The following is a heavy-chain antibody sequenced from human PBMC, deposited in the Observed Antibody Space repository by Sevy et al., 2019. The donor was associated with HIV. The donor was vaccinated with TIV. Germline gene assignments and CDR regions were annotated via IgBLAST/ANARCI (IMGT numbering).Heavy chain of an antibody. D-gene: IGHD5-12*01. J-gene: IGHJ4*02. CDR1: GGSISSYY. V-gene: IGHV4-59*01. CDR3: ARLTAVGYKNPYYFDY. CDR2: NYYSGIT. Sequence: SETLSLTCTVSGGSISSYYWSWIRQPPGKGLEWIGYNYYSGITNYNPSLKSQFTISVDTSKNQFSLKLSSVTAADTAVYYCARLTAVGYKNPYYFDYWGQGTLVTVSS.